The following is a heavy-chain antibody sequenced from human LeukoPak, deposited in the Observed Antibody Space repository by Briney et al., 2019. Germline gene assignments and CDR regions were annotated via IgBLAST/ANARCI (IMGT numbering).Heavy chain of an antibody. CDR1: GGLLSRYY. Sequence: AETLSLMCSVCGGLLSRYYWRWPRQPAGKGLEWIGRIYTSGSTNYNPSLKSRVTMSIDTSKNQISLKLSSVTAADTAVYYCARGRRGGYSYGYNFDYWGQGTLVTVAS. CDR3: ARGRRGGYSYGYNFDY. CDR2: IYTSGST. D-gene: IGHD5-18*01. V-gene: IGHV4-4*07. J-gene: IGHJ4*02.